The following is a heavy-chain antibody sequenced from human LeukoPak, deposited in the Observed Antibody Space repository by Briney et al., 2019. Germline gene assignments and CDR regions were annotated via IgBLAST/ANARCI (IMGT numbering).Heavy chain of an antibody. D-gene: IGHD6-19*01. CDR1: GVAISRGGYA. Sequence: PSETLSLTCAVSGVAISRGGYAWSWIRQPPGKGLGWIAYIYHSGTTYYNPSLKSRATISVDTSKNQFSLKLSSVTAADTAVYYCVRGRYSSGWFKDKNWFDPWGQGIPVTVSS. CDR2: IYHSGTT. J-gene: IGHJ5*02. CDR3: VRGRYSSGWFKDKNWFDP. V-gene: IGHV4-30-4*07.